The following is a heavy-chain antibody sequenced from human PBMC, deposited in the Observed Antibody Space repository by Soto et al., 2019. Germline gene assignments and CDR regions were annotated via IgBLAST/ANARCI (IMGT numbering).Heavy chain of an antibody. Sequence: QLQLQESGPGLVKPSETLSLTCTVSGGSISSSSYYWGWIRQPPGKGLEWIGSIYYSGSTYYNPSLKSRVTISVDTSKNQYYLKLSFVTAEDTAVYDCERLGKKKYGSSTSCYAYYFDYWGQGTLVTVSS. J-gene: IGHJ4*02. CDR1: GGSISSSSYY. V-gene: IGHV4-39*01. CDR3: ERLGKKKYGSSTSCYAYYFDY. D-gene: IGHD2-2*01. CDR2: IYYSGST.